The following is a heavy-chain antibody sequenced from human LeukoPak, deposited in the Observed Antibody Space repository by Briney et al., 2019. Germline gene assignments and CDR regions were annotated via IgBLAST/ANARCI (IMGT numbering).Heavy chain of an antibody. V-gene: IGHV3-53*01. CDR3: MREGDWAY. CDR1: GFTVSDNY. J-gene: IGHJ4*02. Sequence: GGSLRLSCAVSGFTVSDNYMSWVRQAPGKGLEWVAVLYSSGNSYYAQVVKSRFSVSRDNSKNTMFLQMNSLRVDDTAVYYCMREGDWAYWGQGTLVTVSS. D-gene: IGHD3-9*01. CDR2: LYSSGNS.